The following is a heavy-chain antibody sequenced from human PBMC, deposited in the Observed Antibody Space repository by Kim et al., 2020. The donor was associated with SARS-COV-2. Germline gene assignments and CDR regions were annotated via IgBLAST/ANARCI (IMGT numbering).Heavy chain of an antibody. D-gene: IGHD3-22*01. CDR3: ATGGSHYYDSSGYTYPGFFDL. V-gene: IGHV1-24*01. J-gene: IGHJ2*01. Sequence: ASVKVSCKVSGYTLTELSMHWVRQAPGKGLEWMGGFDPEDGEIIYAQKFQGRVTMTEDTSTDTAYMELSSLRSEDTAVYYCATGGSHYYDSSGYTYPGFFDLWGRGTLVTVSS. CDR1: GYTLTELS. CDR2: FDPEDGEI.